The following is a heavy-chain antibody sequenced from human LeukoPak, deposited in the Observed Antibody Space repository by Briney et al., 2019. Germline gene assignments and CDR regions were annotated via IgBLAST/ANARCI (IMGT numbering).Heavy chain of an antibody. Sequence: GGSLRLSCAASGFTFSRYSMNWVRQAPGKGLEWVSYISSSSSTTHYADPVKGRFTISRDNAKNSLYLQMNSLRAEDTAVYYCARGGYSYGYYFDYWGQGTLVTVSS. CDR1: GFTFSRYS. J-gene: IGHJ4*02. CDR2: ISSSSSTT. V-gene: IGHV3-48*04. CDR3: ARGGYSYGYYFDY. D-gene: IGHD5-18*01.